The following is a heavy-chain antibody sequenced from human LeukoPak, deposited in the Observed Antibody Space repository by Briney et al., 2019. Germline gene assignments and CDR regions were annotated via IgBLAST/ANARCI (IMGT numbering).Heavy chain of an antibody. J-gene: IGHJ4*02. D-gene: IGHD1-26*01. V-gene: IGHV1-2*02. CDR1: GYTFTGYY. CDR2: INPNSGGT. Sequence: GASVKVSCKASGYTFTGYYMHWVRQAPGQGLEWMGWINPNSGGTNYAQKFQGRVTMTRDTSISTAYMELSRLRSDDTAVYYRARVGDGGSYSQIGYWGQGTLVTVSS. CDR3: ARVGDGGSYSQIGY.